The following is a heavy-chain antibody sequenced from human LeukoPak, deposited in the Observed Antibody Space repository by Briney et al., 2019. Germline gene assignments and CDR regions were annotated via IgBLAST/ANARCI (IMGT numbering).Heavy chain of an antibody. V-gene: IGHV3-23*01. CDR2: ISGSGGST. CDR1: GFTFSSYA. J-gene: IGHJ4*02. D-gene: IGHD3-22*01. Sequence: GGSLRLSYAASGFTFSSYAMSWVRQAPGKGLEWVSAISGSGGSTYYADSVKGRFTISRDNSKNTLYLQMNSLRAEDTAVYYCAYYDSSGYFHFDYWGQGTLVTVSS. CDR3: AYYDSSGYFHFDY.